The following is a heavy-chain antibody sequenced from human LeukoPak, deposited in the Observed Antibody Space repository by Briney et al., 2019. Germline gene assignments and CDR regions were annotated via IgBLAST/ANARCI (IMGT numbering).Heavy chain of an antibody. CDR2: IEKNAGGA. V-gene: IGHV3-23*01. D-gene: IGHD1-26*01. J-gene: IGHJ4*02. CDR3: AKQEGALIENWCFDH. CDR1: GFTFSDFA. Sequence: GGSPRLSCAASGFTFSDFAMSWVRLAPGKGLEWVSSIEKNAGGAYYADSVKGRFTVSRDNSKNTLYLQMSSLRVEDTALYYCAKQEGALIENWCFDHWGLGTLVTVSS.